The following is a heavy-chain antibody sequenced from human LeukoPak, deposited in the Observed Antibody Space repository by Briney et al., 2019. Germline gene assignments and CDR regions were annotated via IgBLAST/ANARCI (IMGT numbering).Heavy chain of an antibody. CDR2: FDPEDGET. D-gene: IGHD1-26*01. J-gene: IGHJ4*02. Sequence: ASVKVSCKVSGYTLTELSMHWVRQAPGKGLEWMGGFDPEDGETIYAQKFQGRVTMTEDTSTDTAYMELSSLRSEDTAVYYCATDPLIVGAHKRQFDYWGQGTLVTVSS. CDR3: ATDPLIVGAHKRQFDY. V-gene: IGHV1-24*01. CDR1: GYTLTELS.